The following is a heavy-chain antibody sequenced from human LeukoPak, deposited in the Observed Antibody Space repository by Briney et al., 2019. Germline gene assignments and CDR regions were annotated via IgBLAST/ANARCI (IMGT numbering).Heavy chain of an antibody. D-gene: IGHD3-9*01. CDR2: TRFDGKNK. J-gene: IGHJ4*02. CDR3: PRGSQYNILTGFIVGAMDDFDY. V-gene: IGHV3-30*02. CDR1: GFTFSRYG. Sequence: QSGGSLRLSCAASGFTFSRYGMHWVRQAPGKGLEWVSFTRFDGKNKYYADSVKGRFTISKDSSKNTLDLQMNSLRTEDTAVYYCPRGSQYNILTGFIVGAMDDFDYWGQGTLVTVSS.